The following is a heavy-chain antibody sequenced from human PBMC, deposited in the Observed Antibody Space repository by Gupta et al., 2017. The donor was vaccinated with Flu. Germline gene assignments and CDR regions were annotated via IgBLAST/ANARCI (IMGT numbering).Heavy chain of an antibody. CDR1: GWFSGYH. J-gene: IGHJ2*01. CDR2: IDHGGST. CDR3: ARLRGGYWYFDV. D-gene: IGHD3-16*01. V-gene: IGHV4-34*01. Sequence: GWFSGYHWSWVRQPAGKGLEWIGEIDHGGSTSYNPSLESRVNISIDTSKNQFSLKLTSVTAADTAVYYCARLRGGYWYFDVWGRGTLLTVSS.